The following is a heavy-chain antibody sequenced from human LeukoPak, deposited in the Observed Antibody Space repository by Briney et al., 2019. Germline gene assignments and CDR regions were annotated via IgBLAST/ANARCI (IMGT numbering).Heavy chain of an antibody. CDR3: ACRDLTSTWSLP. J-gene: IGHJ1*01. CDR1: GYSFINYW. CDR2: IYLGDSRV. Sequence: GGSLQISCQGFGYSFINYWIGWVRQVPGKGMEWMGVIYLGDSRVRYNPSFQGQVTLSVDNSINTAYLYWVSLRASDTAMYYCACRDLTSTWSLPWGQGTLVTVSS. D-gene: IGHD6-13*01. V-gene: IGHV5-51*01.